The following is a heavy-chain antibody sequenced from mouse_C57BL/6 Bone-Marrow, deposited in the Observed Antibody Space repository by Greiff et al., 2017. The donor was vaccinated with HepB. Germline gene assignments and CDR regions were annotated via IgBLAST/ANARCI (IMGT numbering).Heavy chain of an antibody. Sequence: EVQLQQSGPELVKPGASVKIPCKASGYTFTDYNMDWVKQSHGKSLEWIGDINPNNGGTIYNQKFKGKATLTVDKSSSTAYMELRSLTSEDTAVYYCARRGIIYYYPPFDYWGQGTTLTVSS. CDR1: GYTFTDYN. D-gene: IGHD1-1*01. CDR3: ARRGIIYYYPPFDY. CDR2: INPNNGGT. J-gene: IGHJ2*01. V-gene: IGHV1-18*01.